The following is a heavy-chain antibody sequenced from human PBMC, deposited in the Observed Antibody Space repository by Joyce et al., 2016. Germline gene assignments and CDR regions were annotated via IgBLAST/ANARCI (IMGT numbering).Heavy chain of an antibody. CDR1: GASVSSGGYS. D-gene: IGHD3-10*01. Sequence: QLQLQESGSGLVKPSQTLSLTCAVSGASVSSGGYSWSWIRQPPGKGLELIGYIYHNEGTYYNPSLKSRVTRSVDRSKNQFSLKLASVTAADTAVYYCASGFNFKGRSFFDYWGQGALVTVSS. V-gene: IGHV4-30-2*01. CDR2: IYHNEGT. J-gene: IGHJ4*02. CDR3: ASGFNFKGRSFFDY.